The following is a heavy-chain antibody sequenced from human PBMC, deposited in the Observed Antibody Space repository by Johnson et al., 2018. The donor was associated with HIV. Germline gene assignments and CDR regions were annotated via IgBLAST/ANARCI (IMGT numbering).Heavy chain of an antibody. J-gene: IGHJ3*02. CDR3: ARDPRQWDAFEI. D-gene: IGHD6-19*01. CDR2: ISSGSHTI. CDR1: GFAFSDYY. V-gene: IGHV3-11*04. Sequence: VQLVESGGGLVMPGGSLRLSCAASGFAFSDYYMAWIRQAPGKGLEWVSFISSGSHTIYYADSVKGRFTISRDNSKNSLYMQMNSLRAEDTAMYYCARDPRQWDAFEIWGQGTMVTVSS.